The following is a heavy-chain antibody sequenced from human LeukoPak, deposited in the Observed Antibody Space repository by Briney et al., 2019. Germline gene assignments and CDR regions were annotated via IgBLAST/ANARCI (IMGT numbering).Heavy chain of an antibody. CDR3: ASVDSEYYYYGMDV. CDR1: GGSFSGYY. V-gene: IGHV4-34*01. CDR2: INHSGST. Sequence: PSGTLSLTCAVYGGSFSGYYWSWIRQPPGNGLEWIGEINHSGSTNYNPSLKSRVTISVDTSKNQFSLKLSSVTAADTAVYYCASVDSEYYYYGMDVWGQGTTVTVSS. D-gene: IGHD1-26*01. J-gene: IGHJ6*02.